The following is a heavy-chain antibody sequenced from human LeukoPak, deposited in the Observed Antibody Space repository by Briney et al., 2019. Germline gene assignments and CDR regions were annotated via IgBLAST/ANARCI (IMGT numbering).Heavy chain of an antibody. J-gene: IGHJ4*02. Sequence: SQTLSLTCTVSGGSISSGGYYWSWIRQHPGKGLEWIGYIYYSGSTYYNPSLKIRVTISVDTSKNQFSLKLSSVTAADTAVYYCARAPRYYYDSSGYYVPHFDYWGQGTLVTVSS. D-gene: IGHD3-22*01. CDR2: IYYSGST. CDR3: ARAPRYYYDSSGYYVPHFDY. CDR1: GGSISSGGYY. V-gene: IGHV4-31*03.